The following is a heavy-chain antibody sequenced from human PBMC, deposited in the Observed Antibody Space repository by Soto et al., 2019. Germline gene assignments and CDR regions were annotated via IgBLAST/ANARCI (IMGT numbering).Heavy chain of an antibody. V-gene: IGHV3-48*02. J-gene: IGHJ4*02. Sequence: EVQLVESGGGLVQPGGSLRLSCVASGYTLSSYSMNWVRQAPGKGLEWISYISASSSGIYYADSVKGRFTISRDNAENSLYLQMNSLRDEDTAVYYCVRDSNWSFDFWGQGTLVTVSP. CDR2: ISASSSGI. D-gene: IGHD1-1*01. CDR1: GYTLSSYS. CDR3: VRDSNWSFDF.